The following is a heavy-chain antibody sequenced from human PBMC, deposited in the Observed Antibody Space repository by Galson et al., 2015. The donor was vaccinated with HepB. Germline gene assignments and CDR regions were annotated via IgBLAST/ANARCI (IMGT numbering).Heavy chain of an antibody. D-gene: IGHD1-14*01. CDR3: ARGRKVPRYYYMDV. V-gene: IGHV1-8*01. Sequence: SVKVSCKASGYTFTSYDINWVRQATGQGLEWMGWMNPNSGNTGYAQKFQGRVTMTRNTSISTAYMELSSLRSEDTAVYYCARGRKVPRYYYMDVWGKGTTVTVSS. CDR1: GYTFTSYD. J-gene: IGHJ6*03. CDR2: MNPNSGNT.